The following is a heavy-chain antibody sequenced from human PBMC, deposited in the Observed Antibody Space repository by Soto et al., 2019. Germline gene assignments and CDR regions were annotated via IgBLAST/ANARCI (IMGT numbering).Heavy chain of an antibody. J-gene: IGHJ4*02. CDR2: VHPSGGNT. D-gene: IGHD6-6*01. CDR1: GYSFTAYL. Sequence: PSVKVSCKASGYSFTAYLMHWVRQAPGQGLEWMGIVHPSGGNTNYAQKFQGRVTMTWDTSTTTVYMELSSLRSDDTAVYYCARAPYSSSSFFFDYWGQGTPVTVSS. CDR3: ARAPYSSSSFFFDY. V-gene: IGHV1-46*01.